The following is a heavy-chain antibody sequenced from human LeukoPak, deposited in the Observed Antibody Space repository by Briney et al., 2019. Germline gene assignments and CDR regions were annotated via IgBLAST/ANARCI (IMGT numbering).Heavy chain of an antibody. V-gene: IGHV3-21*01. CDR3: LSLVGASTWVEY. CDR1: GFTFSSYS. D-gene: IGHD1-26*01. CDR2: ISSSSSSYI. Sequence: PGGSLRLSCAASGFTFSSYSMNWVRQAPGKGLEWVSSISSSSSSYIYYADSVKGRFTISRDNAKNSLYLQMNSLRAEDTAVYYCLSLVGASTWVEYWGQGTLVTVSS. J-gene: IGHJ4*02.